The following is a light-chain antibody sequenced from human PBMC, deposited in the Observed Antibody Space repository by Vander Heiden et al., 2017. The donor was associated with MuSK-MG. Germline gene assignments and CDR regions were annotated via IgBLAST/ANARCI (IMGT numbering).Light chain of an antibody. CDR2: ATS. CDR1: QTINNY. J-gene: IGKJ3*01. V-gene: IGKV1-39*01. Sequence: DIQMTQSPSSLSASVGDRVTITCRASQTINNYLNWYQQKPGKAPKLLIYATSSLQSGVPSRFSGSESGTDFNITISSLQPEDFATYYCQQCDSTPFTFGHGTKVHI. CDR3: QQCDSTPFT.